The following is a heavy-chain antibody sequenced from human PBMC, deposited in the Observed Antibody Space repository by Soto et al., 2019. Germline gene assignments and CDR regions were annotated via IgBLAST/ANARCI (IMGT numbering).Heavy chain of an antibody. D-gene: IGHD6-6*01. J-gene: IGHJ6*02. V-gene: IGHV4-61*01. CDR1: GGSVSSSNYY. Sequence: QVQLQESGPGLVKPSETLSLTCTVSGGSVSSSNYYWSWIRQPPGKGLEWIGYIYYRGNTNYNPSLKSRLTISIDTSKNQFSLKLSSVTAADTAVYYCARDWRRSSSIYDYYDYGMDVWGQGTTVTVSS. CDR2: IYYRGNT. CDR3: ARDWRRSSSIYDYYDYGMDV.